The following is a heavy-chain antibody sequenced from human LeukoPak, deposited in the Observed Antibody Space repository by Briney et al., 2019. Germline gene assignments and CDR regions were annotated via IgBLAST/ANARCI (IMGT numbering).Heavy chain of an antibody. CDR1: GFTFSSYE. V-gene: IGHV3-48*03. D-gene: IGHD3-10*02. CDR3: AELGITMIGGV. CDR2: ISSSGSTI. J-gene: IGHJ6*04. Sequence: XGSLRLSCAASGFTFSSYEMNWVRQAPGKGLEWVSYISSSGSTIYYADSVKGRFTISRDNAKNSLYLQMNSVRAEDTAVYYCAELGITMIGGVWGKGTTVTISS.